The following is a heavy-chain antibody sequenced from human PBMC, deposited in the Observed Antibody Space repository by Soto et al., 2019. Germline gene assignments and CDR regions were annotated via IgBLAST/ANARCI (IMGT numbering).Heavy chain of an antibody. CDR1: GFTVSYNY. CDR2: IYSGGST. V-gene: IGHV3-53*01. D-gene: IGHD6-19*01. J-gene: IGHJ4*02. Sequence: GSLRLSCAASGFTVSYNYMSWVRQAPGKGLEWVSVIYSGGSTYYADSVKGRFTISRDNSKNTLYLQMNSLRAEDMAIYYCVGGSSSGWSHDYWGQGTLVTVSS. CDR3: VGGSSSGWSHDY.